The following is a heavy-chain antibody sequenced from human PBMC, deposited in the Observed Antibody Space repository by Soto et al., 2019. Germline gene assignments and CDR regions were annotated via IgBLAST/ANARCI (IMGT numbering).Heavy chain of an antibody. D-gene: IGHD3-3*01. V-gene: IGHV2-70*01. CDR1: GFSLSTSGMC. Sequence: SGPTLVNPTQTLTLTCTFSGFSLSTSGMCVSWIRQPPGKALEWLAPIDWDDDKYYSTSLKTRLTISKDTSKNQVVLTMTNMDPVDTATYYCARTTPEDKSYYDFWSGYYYYYMDVWGKGTTVTVSS. CDR2: IDWDDDK. J-gene: IGHJ6*03. CDR3: ARTTPEDKSYYDFWSGYYYYYMDV.